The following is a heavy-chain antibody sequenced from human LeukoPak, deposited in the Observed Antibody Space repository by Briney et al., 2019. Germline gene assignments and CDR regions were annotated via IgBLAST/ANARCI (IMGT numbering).Heavy chain of an antibody. Sequence: PSETLSLTCTVSGGSLSSYYWSWSRQPPGKGLEWIGYIYYSGSTNYNPSLKSRVTISVDTSKNQFSLKLSSVTAADTAVYYCACRTHYDILTGYSDYWGQGTLVTVSS. CDR3: ACRTHYDILTGYSDY. CDR2: IYYSGST. D-gene: IGHD3-9*01. CDR1: GGSLSSYY. J-gene: IGHJ4*02. V-gene: IGHV4-59*08.